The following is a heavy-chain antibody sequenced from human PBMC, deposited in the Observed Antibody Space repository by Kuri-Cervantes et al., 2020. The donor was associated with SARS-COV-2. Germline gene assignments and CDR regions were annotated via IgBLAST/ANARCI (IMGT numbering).Heavy chain of an antibody. V-gene: IGHV1-18*01. CDR2: ISAYNGNT. Sequence: ASVKVSCKASGYTFTSYGISWVRQAPGQGLEWMGWISAYNGNTNYAQKLQGRVTMTTDTSTSTAYMELRSLRSDGTAVYYCARGITIFGVAYYYYGMDVWGQGTTVTVSS. J-gene: IGHJ6*02. CDR1: GYTFTSYG. CDR3: ARGITIFGVAYYYYGMDV. D-gene: IGHD3-3*01.